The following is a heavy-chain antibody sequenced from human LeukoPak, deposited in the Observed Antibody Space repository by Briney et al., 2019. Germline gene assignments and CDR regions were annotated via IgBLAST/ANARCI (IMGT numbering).Heavy chain of an antibody. J-gene: IGHJ4*02. V-gene: IGHV3-33*08. CDR1: GFTLSPYG. CDR3: ARESGYSGHDYFNY. Sequence: GGSLRLSCAASGFTLSPYGMHWVRQAPGKGLEWVAVIWFDGSHKYYADSVKGRFTISRDNSKNTLYLQMNSLRAEDTAVYYCARESGYSGHDYFNYWGQGTLVTVSS. CDR2: IWFDGSHK. D-gene: IGHD5-12*01.